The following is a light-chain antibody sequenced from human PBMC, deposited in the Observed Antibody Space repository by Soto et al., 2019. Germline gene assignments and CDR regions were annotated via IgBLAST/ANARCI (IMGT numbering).Light chain of an antibody. CDR3: QQSYTTRPLT. CDR2: ADS. CDR1: QTVTNY. Sequence: DIQLTQSPASLSASVGDRVTITCRASQTVTNYLHWYQQKPGKAPKLLIYADSNLQSGVPSRFGASGSGTDFTLPISGLQPEDFATYYCQQSYTTRPLTFGGGTKVESK. V-gene: IGKV1-39*01. J-gene: IGKJ4*01.